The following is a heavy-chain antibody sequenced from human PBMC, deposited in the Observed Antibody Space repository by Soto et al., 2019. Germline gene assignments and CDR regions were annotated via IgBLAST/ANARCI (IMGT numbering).Heavy chain of an antibody. CDR3: ASLAVAGVAFAI. V-gene: IGHV1-69*02. CDR2: IIPILGIA. D-gene: IGHD6-19*01. Sequence: QVQLVQSGAEVKKPGSSVKVSCKASGGTFSSYTISWVRQASGQGLEWMGRIIPILGIANYAQKFQGRVTITADKSTSTAYMELNSLRSEDTAVYYCASLAVAGVAFAIWGQVTMVTVSS. CDR1: GGTFSSYT. J-gene: IGHJ3*02.